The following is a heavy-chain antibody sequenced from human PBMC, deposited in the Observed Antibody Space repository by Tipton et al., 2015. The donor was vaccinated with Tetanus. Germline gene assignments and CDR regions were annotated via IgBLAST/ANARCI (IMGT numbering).Heavy chain of an antibody. CDR3: AARPGEVATPYDY. J-gene: IGHJ4*02. Sequence: SLRLSCAAPGLTFSGHSMAWVRQLPGKGLEWVSGINGGSDSTYYADSVKGRFTISRDNSKSTLYLQMSSLRTEDTAVYYCAARPGEVATPYDYWGQGTLVAVSS. D-gene: IGHD5-12*01. CDR1: GLTFSGHS. V-gene: IGHV3-23*01. CDR2: INGGSDST.